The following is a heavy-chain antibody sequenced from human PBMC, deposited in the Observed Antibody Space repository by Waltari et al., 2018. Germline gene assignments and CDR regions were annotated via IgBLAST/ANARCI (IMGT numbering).Heavy chain of an antibody. D-gene: IGHD3-3*01. Sequence: EVQLLESGGGLVQPGGSLRLSCAASGFTFSSYAMSWVRQAPGKGLEWVSAISGSGGSTYYPDSVKGRFTISRDKSKNTLYLQMNSLGAEDTAVYYCAKDWSTYYDFWSGYPDYYFDYWGQGTLVTVSS. V-gene: IGHV3-23*01. CDR1: GFTFSSYA. CDR2: ISGSGGST. J-gene: IGHJ4*02. CDR3: AKDWSTYYDFWSGYPDYYFDY.